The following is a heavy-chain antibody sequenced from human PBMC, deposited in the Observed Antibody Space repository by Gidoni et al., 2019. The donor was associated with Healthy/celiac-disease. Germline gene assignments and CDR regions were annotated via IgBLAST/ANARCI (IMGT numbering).Heavy chain of an antibody. CDR2: IKQDGSEK. J-gene: IGHJ6*03. V-gene: IGHV3-7*03. CDR3: ARGIQVLEWPHYYYYYMDV. Sequence: MSWVRQAPGKGLEWVANIKQDGSEKYYVDSVKGRFTISRDNAKNSLYLQMNSLRAEDTAVYYCARGIQVLEWPHYYYYYMDVWGKGTTVTVSS. D-gene: IGHD3-3*01.